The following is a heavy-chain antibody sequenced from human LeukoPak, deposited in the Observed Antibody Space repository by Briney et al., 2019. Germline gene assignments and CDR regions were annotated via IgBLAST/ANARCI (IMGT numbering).Heavy chain of an antibody. J-gene: IGHJ6*03. CDR2: ISSSGSTI. V-gene: IGHV3-48*03. D-gene: IGHD4-23*01. CDR3: ARVGPYGGDSGEYYYYYYMDV. CDR1: GFTFSSYA. Sequence: GGSLRLSCAVSGFTFSSYAMNWVRQAPGKGLEWVSYISSSGSTIYYADSVKGRFTISRDNAKNSLYLQMNSLRAEDTALYYCARVGPYGGDSGEYYYYYYMDVWGKGTTVTISS.